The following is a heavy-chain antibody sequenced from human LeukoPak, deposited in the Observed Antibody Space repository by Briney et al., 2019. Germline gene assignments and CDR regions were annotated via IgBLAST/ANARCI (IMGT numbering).Heavy chain of an antibody. V-gene: IGHV1-8*03. CDR2: MNPNSGNT. D-gene: IGHD6-6*01. CDR1: GYTFTSYD. J-gene: IGHJ4*02. CDR3: ARALYSSSPVPVGY. Sequence: ASVKVSCKASGYTFTSYDINWVRQATGQGLEWMGWMNPNSGNTGYAQKFQGRVTITRNTSISTAYMELSSLRSEDTAVYYCARALYSSSPVPVGYWGQGTLVTVSS.